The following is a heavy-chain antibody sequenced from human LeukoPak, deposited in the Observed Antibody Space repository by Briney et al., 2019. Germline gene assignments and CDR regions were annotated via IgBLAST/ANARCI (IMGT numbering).Heavy chain of an antibody. CDR2: IYYSGST. J-gene: IGHJ6*03. CDR3: ARGGPRLYYYYMDV. Sequence: PSETLSLTCAVYGGSFSGYYWSWIRQPPGKGLEWIGYIYYSGSTNYNPSLKSRVTISVDTSKNQFSLNLRSVTAADTAMYYCARGGPRLYYYYMDVWGKGTTVTISS. D-gene: IGHD3-22*01. CDR1: GGSFSGYY. V-gene: IGHV4-59*01.